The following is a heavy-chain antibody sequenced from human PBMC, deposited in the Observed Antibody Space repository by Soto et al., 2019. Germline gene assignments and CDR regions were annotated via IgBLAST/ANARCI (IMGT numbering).Heavy chain of an antibody. CDR2: IAPDDSDT. J-gene: IGHJ6*02. D-gene: IGHD6-19*01. CDR3: ERHGLAVARSYGMDF. V-gene: IGHV5-51*01. Sequence: GLTLKLFCKGCVDGFTNYWIGWGRHMPGKGLEWMGIIAPDDSDTRYSPSFQGKVTMSADTSINTAYLQCSSLKASDTAMYYCERHGLAVARSYGMDFWGQGTLVTVSS. CDR1: VDGFTNYW.